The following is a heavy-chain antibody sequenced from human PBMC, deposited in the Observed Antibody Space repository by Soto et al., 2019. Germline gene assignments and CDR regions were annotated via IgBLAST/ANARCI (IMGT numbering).Heavy chain of an antibody. J-gene: IGHJ4*02. D-gene: IGHD5-12*01. CDR3: ARTRSDSGYDWDFDY. CDR2: VSQGGTAAYMSEGETT. Sequence: SETLSLTCTVSGVSIDNFFWSWIRQTPGKGLEWIGYVSQGGTAAYMSEGETTSYNPSLESRATISVDTSKNQFSLKLSSVTAADTAVYYCARTRSDSGYDWDFDYWGQGTLVTVSS. V-gene: IGHV4-59*08. CDR1: GVSIDNFF.